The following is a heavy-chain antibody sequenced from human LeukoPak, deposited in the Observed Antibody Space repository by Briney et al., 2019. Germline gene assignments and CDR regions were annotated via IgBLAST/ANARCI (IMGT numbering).Heavy chain of an antibody. Sequence: GGSLRLSCAASGFTFSSYEMNWVRQAPGKGLEWVSYISSSGSTIYYADSVKGRFTISRDNAKNSLYLQMNSLRAEDTAVYYCARGSHLNSSCWYGGNDYWGQGTLVTVSS. CDR3: ARGSHLNSSCWYGGNDY. V-gene: IGHV3-48*03. D-gene: IGHD6-13*01. J-gene: IGHJ4*02. CDR1: GFTFSSYE. CDR2: ISSSGSTI.